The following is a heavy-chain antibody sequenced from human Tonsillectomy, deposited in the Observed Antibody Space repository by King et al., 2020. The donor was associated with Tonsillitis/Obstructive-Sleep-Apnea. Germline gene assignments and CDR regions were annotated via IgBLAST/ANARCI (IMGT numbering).Heavy chain of an antibody. CDR3: ARCSYTVRSSSTRYYYYMDV. CDR1: GGTFSSYA. D-gene: IGHD6-13*01. V-gene: IGHV1-69*09. Sequence: QLVQSGAEVKKPGSSVKLSCKASGGTFSSYAISWVRQAPGQGLEWVGRIIPILGIANYAQKVQGRVTITADKSTSTAYMELSSLRSEDTAVYYCARCSYTVRSSSTRYYYYMDVWGKGTTVTVSS. CDR2: IIPILGIA. J-gene: IGHJ6*03.